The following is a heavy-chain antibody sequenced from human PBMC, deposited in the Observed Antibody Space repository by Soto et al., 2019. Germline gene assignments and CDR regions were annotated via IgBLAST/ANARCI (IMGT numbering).Heavy chain of an antibody. CDR1: GYTFTSYG. Sequence: GSSVKVSCKASGYTFTSYGISWVRQAPGQGLEWMGWISAYNGNTNYAQKLQGRVTMTTDTSTSTAYMELRSLRSDDTAVYYCARGGAAIAVAGDFDYWGQGTLVTVSS. J-gene: IGHJ4*02. CDR3: ARGGAAIAVAGDFDY. V-gene: IGHV1-18*01. CDR2: ISAYNGNT. D-gene: IGHD6-19*01.